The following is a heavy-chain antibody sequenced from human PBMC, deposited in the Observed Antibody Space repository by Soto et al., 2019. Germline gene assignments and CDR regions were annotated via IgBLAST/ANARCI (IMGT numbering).Heavy chain of an antibody. CDR3: ARGLTYYYDSSGYYLSWHFDL. CDR1: GGSVSSGTYY. D-gene: IGHD3-22*01. Sequence: QVQLQESGPGLVKPSETLSLTCIVSGGSVSSGTYYWSWIRQPPGKGLEWIGYKYYNGSANYNSSLKRRVTISVDASKTQFSLKLNSVTAADTAVYYCARGLTYYYDSSGYYLSWHFDLWGRGTLVTVSS. J-gene: IGHJ2*01. CDR2: KYYNGSA. V-gene: IGHV4-61*01.